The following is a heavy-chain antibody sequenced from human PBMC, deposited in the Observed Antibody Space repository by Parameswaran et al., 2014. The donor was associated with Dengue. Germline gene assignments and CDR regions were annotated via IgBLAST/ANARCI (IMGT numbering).Heavy chain of an antibody. V-gene: IGHV1-18*01. CDR3: ARDGRFLEWLSQFDY. D-gene: IGHD3-3*01. Sequence: WVRQAPGQGLEWMGWISAYNGNTNYAQKLQGRVTMTTDTSTSTAYMELRSLRSDDTAVYYCARDGRFLEWLSQFDYWGQGTLVTVSS. J-gene: IGHJ4*02. CDR2: ISAYNGNT.